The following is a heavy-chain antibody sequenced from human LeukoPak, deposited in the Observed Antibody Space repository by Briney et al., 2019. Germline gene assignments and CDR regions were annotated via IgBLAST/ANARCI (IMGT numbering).Heavy chain of an antibody. Sequence: GSLRLSCAASGFTFSNHAMSWVRQTPGKGLQWVSVISGSGRTTEYADSVKGRFTISRDNSKNTLSLQMNSLRVEDTAIYYCAKNVVVKRYIDYWGQGTLVTVSS. CDR2: ISGSGRTT. CDR1: GFTFSNHA. D-gene: IGHD2-15*01. CDR3: AKNVVVKRYIDY. V-gene: IGHV3-23*01. J-gene: IGHJ4*02.